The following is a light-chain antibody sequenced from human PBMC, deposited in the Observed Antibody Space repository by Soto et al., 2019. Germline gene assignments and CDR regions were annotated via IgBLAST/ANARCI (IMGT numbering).Light chain of an antibody. Sequence: DIVMTQSPLSLPVTPGEPASISCRASQSLLHSNGYTYLDWYLQKPGQSPQLLIYLGSTRASGVPDRSSGSGSGTDFTLKISRVEAEDVGLYYCMQALQTPLTFGGGTKVEIK. CDR3: MQALQTPLT. V-gene: IGKV2-28*01. CDR1: QSLLHSNGYTY. CDR2: LGS. J-gene: IGKJ4*01.